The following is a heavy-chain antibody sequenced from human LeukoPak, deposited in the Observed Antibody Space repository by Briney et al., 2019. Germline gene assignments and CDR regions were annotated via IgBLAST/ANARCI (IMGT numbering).Heavy chain of an antibody. D-gene: IGHD3-10*02. CDR1: NGSISSSTYY. CDR2: IYYSGST. Sequence: SETLSLTCTVSNGSISSSTYYWGWIRQPPGKGLEWIGSIYYSGSTYYNPSLKSRVTISVDTSKNQFSLKLSSVTAADTAVYYCARHVRADSSTVGGRVYWGQGTLVTVSS. V-gene: IGHV4-39*01. J-gene: IGHJ4*02. CDR3: ARHVRADSSTVGGRVY.